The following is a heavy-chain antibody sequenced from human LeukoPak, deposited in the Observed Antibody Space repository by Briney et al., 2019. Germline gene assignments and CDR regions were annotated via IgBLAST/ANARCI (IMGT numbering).Heavy chain of an antibody. CDR1: GFTFSNAW. Sequence: GGSLRLSYEASGFTFSNAWMSWVRQAPGQGLEWVGRIKSKIGGGTTDYAAPVKGRFTISRDDSKNTLYLQMNSLKTEDTAVYYCTTDLGYSGYWGQGTLVTVSS. J-gene: IGHJ4*02. V-gene: IGHV3-15*01. D-gene: IGHD4-11*01. CDR3: TTDLGYSGY. CDR2: IKSKIGGGTT.